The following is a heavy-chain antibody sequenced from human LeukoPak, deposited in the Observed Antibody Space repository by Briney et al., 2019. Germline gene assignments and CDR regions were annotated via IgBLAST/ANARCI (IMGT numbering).Heavy chain of an antibody. V-gene: IGHV3-66*01. Sequence: GGSLRLSCAASGFTVSSNYMSWVRQAPGKGLEWVSVIYGGGSTYYADSVKGRFTISRDNSKNTLYLQMNSLRAEDTAVYYCASTKPEYYYDSSGYYSWGQGTLVTVSS. CDR3: ASTKPEYYYDSSGYYS. D-gene: IGHD3-22*01. CDR1: GFTVSSNY. CDR2: IYGGGST. J-gene: IGHJ4*02.